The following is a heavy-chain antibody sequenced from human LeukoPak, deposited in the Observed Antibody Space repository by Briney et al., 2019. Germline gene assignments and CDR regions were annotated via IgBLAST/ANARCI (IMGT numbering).Heavy chain of an antibody. CDR3: ATQGIYSGSYYGV. V-gene: IGHV3-11*06. Sequence: GGSLRLSCTASGFTFSDYYMNWIRQAPGKGLEWISYITSSSSYTKYADSVKGRFTMSRDNAKNSLYLQMNSLRAEDTAVYYCATQGIYSGSYYGVWGQGTPVTVSS. D-gene: IGHD1-26*01. CDR1: GFTFSDYY. CDR2: ITSSSSYT. J-gene: IGHJ1*01.